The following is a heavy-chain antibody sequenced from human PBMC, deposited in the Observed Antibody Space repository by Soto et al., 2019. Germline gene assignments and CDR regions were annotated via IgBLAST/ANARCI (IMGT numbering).Heavy chain of an antibody. CDR2: VTSDGSGT. J-gene: IGHJ3*01. V-gene: IGHV3-74*01. D-gene: IGHD6-25*01. CDR3: ARVKGDSSGCPSAFDV. Sequence: EVQLVESGGGLVQPGGSLRLSCAASGFTFSSYWMHWVRQAPGKGLVWVSRVTSDGSGTNYADSVKGRFTISRDNAKNTVYLQMNSLRVEDTAVYFCARVKGDSSGCPSAFDVWGQGTMVSVSS. CDR1: GFTFSSYW.